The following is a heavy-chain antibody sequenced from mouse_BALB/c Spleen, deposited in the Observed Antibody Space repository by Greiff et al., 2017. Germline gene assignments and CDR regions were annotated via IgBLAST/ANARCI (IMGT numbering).Heavy chain of an antibody. V-gene: IGHV1S29*02. CDR3: VLYYDYDGFAY. J-gene: IGHJ3*01. D-gene: IGHD2-4*01. Sequence: EVKLMESGPELVKPGASVKISCKASGYTFTDYNMHWVKQSHGKSLEWIGYIYPYNGGTGYNQKFKSKATLTVDNSSSTAYMELRSLTSEDSAVYYCVLYYDYDGFAYWGQGTLVTVSA. CDR1: GYTFTDYN. CDR2: IYPYNGGT.